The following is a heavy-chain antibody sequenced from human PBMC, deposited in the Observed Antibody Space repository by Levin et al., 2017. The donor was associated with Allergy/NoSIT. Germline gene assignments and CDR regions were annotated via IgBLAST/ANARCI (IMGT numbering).Heavy chain of an antibody. Sequence: GESLKISCTASGFTFGDYAMSWFRQAPGKGLEWVGFIRSKAYGGTTEYAASVKGRFTISRDDSKSIAYLQMNSLKTEDTAVYYCTRYSSGWYHPLDYWGQGTLVTVSS. CDR1: GFTFGDYA. CDR3: TRYSSGWYHPLDY. D-gene: IGHD6-19*01. J-gene: IGHJ4*02. V-gene: IGHV3-49*03. CDR2: IRSKAYGGTT.